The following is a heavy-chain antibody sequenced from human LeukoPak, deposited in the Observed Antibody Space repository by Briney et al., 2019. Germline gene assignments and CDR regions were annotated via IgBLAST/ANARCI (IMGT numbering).Heavy chain of an antibody. CDR2: IYGNSGGT. D-gene: IGHD6-19*01. Sequence: GASVKDSCKASGYTFTAYYIHWVRKAPEQGLEWMGWIYGNSGGTKYAQKFQGRVTMTRDTSLSTAYMELSRLRSDDTAIYYCARALGLNDWQWLGYYWGQGALVTVSS. J-gene: IGHJ4*02. CDR3: ARALGLNDWQWLGYY. CDR1: GYTFTAYY. V-gene: IGHV1-2*02.